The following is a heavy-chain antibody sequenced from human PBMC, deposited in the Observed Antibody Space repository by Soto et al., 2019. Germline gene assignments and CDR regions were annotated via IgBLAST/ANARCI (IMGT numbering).Heavy chain of an antibody. CDR1: GFTFSDSA. Sequence: GGSLRLSCAASGFTFSDSAMHWVRQASGKGLEWLGRIRSKGNNYATEYGASLKGRFTISRDDSKKTTYLQMSNLNTEDTAVYYCVRYSRALGWFFDLWGRGTLVTVSS. V-gene: IGHV3-73*01. D-gene: IGHD2-21*01. CDR3: VRYSRALGWFFDL. J-gene: IGHJ2*01. CDR2: IRSKGNNYAT.